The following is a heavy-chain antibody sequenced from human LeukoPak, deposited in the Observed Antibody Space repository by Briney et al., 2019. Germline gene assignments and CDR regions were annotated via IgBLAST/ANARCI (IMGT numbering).Heavy chain of an antibody. V-gene: IGHV3-23*01. D-gene: IGHD3-3*01. CDR1: QFIFSTYA. CDR2: ITSSGGST. J-gene: IGHJ3*02. CDR3: ARGLPDYDFWSGYYKEAFDI. Sequence: GGSLRLSCAASQFIFSTYAMSWVRQPPGKGLEWVSGITSSGGSTYYADSVRGRFTISRDNSKNTLSLQMNSLRAEDTAVYFCARGLPDYDFWSGYYKEAFDIWGQGTMVTVSS.